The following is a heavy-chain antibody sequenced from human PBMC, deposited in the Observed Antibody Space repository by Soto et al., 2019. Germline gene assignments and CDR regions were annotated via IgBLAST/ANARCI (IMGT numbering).Heavy chain of an antibody. Sequence: GESLKISCKGSGYSFTSYWIGWVRQMPVKGLEWMGIIYPGDSDTRYSPSFQGQVAISADKSISTAYLQWSSLKASDTAMYYCARHRKYCSGGSCTYMDVWGKGTTVTVSS. V-gene: IGHV5-51*01. CDR1: GYSFTSYW. J-gene: IGHJ6*03. D-gene: IGHD2-15*01. CDR2: IYPGDSDT. CDR3: ARHRKYCSGGSCTYMDV.